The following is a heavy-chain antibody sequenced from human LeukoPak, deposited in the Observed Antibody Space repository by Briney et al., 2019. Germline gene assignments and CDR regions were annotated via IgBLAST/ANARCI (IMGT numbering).Heavy chain of an antibody. CDR1: GGSFSGYY. D-gene: IGHD5-18*01. V-gene: IGHV4-34*01. CDR3: ARGQYSYGKGDWFDP. J-gene: IGHJ5*02. CDR2: INHSGST. Sequence: KPSETLSLTCAVYGGSFSGYYWSWIRQPPGKGLEWIGEINHSGSTNYNPSLKRRVTISVDTSKNQFSLKLSSVTAADTAVYYCARGQYSYGKGDWFDPWGQGTLVTVSS.